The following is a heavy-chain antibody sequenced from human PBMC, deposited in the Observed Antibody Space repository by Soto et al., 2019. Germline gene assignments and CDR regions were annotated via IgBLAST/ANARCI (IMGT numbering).Heavy chain of an antibody. CDR2: IYYSGST. CDR3: ARGDYYCELEY. D-gene: IGHD3-22*01. V-gene: IGHV4-59*01. J-gene: IGHJ4*02. CDR1: GGSISSYY. Sequence: QVQLQESGPGLVKPSETLSLTCTVSGGSISSYYWSWIRQPPGKGLEWIGYIYYSGSTNYNPSLKSRVTISVDTSKNQFFLKLSSVTAADTAVYYCARGDYYCELEYWGQGTLVTVSS.